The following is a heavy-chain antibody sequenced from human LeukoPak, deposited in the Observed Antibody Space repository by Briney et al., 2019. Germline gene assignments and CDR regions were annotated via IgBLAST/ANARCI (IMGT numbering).Heavy chain of an antibody. Sequence: GGSLRLSCAASGFSFSSYAMSWVRQAPGKGLEWVSAISGSGGSTYYADSVKGRFTISRDNSKNTLYLQMNSLRAEGTAVFYCARSRRSLDYWGQGTLVTVSS. CDR3: ARSRRSLDY. D-gene: IGHD2-2*01. J-gene: IGHJ4*02. CDR2: ISGSGGST. V-gene: IGHV3-23*01. CDR1: GFSFSSYA.